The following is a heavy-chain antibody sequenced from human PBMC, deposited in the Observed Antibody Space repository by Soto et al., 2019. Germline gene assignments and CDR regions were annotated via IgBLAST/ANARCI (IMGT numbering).Heavy chain of an antibody. J-gene: IGHJ3*02. Sequence: GGSLRLSCAASGFTFSSYGMHWVRQASGEGLEWVSDISNNSSNIYYADSVKGRFTISRDNSKNTLYLQMNSLRAEDTAVYYCAKDLWGSDNEDAFDIWGQGTMVTVSS. CDR1: GFTFSSYG. CDR2: ISNNSSNI. CDR3: AKDLWGSDNEDAFDI. D-gene: IGHD2-21*02. V-gene: IGHV3-33*06.